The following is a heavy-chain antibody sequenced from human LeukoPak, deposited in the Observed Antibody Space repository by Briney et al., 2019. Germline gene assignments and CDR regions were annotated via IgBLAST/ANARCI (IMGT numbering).Heavy chain of an antibody. CDR2: IHYSGTT. J-gene: IGHJ4*02. CDR3: ARRGYYYDRSGYYYFDY. CDR1: RASISTYY. V-gene: IGHV4-59*08. D-gene: IGHD3-22*01. Sequence: SETLSLTCTVSRASISTYYWSWVRQPPGEELEWFGGIHYSGTTDYNPTLKSRATTSVYTSKNQFSLKLSSVTAADTAVYYCARRGYYYDRSGYYYFDYWGQGTLVTVSS.